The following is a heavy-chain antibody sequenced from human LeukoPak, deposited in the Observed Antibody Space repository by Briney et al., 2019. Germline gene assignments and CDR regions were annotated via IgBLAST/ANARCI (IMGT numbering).Heavy chain of an antibody. CDR3: ATDLMDTGGYKTFDY. Sequence: ASVKVSCKVSGYTLTELSMHWLRQAPGKGLEWMGGFDPEDGETIYAQKFQGRVTMTEDTSTDTAYMELSSLRSEDTAVYYCATDLMDTGGYKTFDYWGQGTLVTVSS. J-gene: IGHJ4*02. CDR1: GYTLTELS. V-gene: IGHV1-24*01. D-gene: IGHD5-24*01. CDR2: FDPEDGET.